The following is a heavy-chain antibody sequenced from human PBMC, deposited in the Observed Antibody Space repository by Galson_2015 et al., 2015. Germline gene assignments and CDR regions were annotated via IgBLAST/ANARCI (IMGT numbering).Heavy chain of an antibody. CDR3: TRHIPIRDP. Sequence: SLRLSCAASGFTFSGSAMHWVRQASGKGLEWVGRIRSKANSYATAYAASVKGRFTISRDDSKNTAYLQMNSLKTEDTAVYYCTRHIPIRDPWGQGTLVTVSS. CDR2: IRSKANSYAT. CDR1: GFTFSGSA. V-gene: IGHV3-73*01. J-gene: IGHJ5*02.